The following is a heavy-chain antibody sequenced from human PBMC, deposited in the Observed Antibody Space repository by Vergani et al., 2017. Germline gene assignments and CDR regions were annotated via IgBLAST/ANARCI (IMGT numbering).Heavy chain of an antibody. CDR2: IYYSGLT. Sequence: QVKLQESGPGLVKPSETLSLTCTVSGASVNSYYWSWIRQPPGKGLEWIGYIYYSGLTYYNPSLKSRVAISVDTSKNQFSLKVTSVTAADTAVYFCARQRPGSGWSPGDFDDWGQGILVTVSS. J-gene: IGHJ4*02. CDR3: ARQRPGSGWSPGDFDD. V-gene: IGHV4-59*08. D-gene: IGHD6-19*01. CDR1: GASVNSYY.